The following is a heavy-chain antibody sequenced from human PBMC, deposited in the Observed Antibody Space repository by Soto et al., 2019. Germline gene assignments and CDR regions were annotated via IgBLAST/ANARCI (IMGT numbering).Heavy chain of an antibody. J-gene: IGHJ6*02. V-gene: IGHV4-59*01. CDR2: IYYSGST. Sequence: PSETLRLPWTVAGGSISNYYGSWIRQPPGKGLEWIGYIYYSGSTNYNPSLKSRVTISVDTSKNQFSLKLSSVTAADTAVYYCARDVFLAGGMDVWGQGTTVTVSS. CDR3: ARDVFLAGGMDV. CDR1: GGSISNYY.